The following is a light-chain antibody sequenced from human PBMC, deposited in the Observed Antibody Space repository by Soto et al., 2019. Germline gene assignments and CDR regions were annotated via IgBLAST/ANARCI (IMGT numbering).Light chain of an antibody. V-gene: IGLV2-8*01. CDR1: SSDVGAYNY. CDR2: EVT. CDR3: SSFAPSNTWV. Sequence: QSALTQPPSASGSPGQSVTISCTGTSSDVGAYNYVSWYQQHAGKAPKLVIYEVTKRPSGVPDRFSGSKSANTASLTVSGLQAEEEADYYCSSFAPSNTWVFGGGTKLTVL. J-gene: IGLJ3*02.